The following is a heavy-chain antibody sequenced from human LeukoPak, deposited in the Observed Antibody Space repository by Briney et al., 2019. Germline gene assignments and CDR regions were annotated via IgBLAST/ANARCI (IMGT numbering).Heavy chain of an antibody. V-gene: IGHV3-21*01. Sequence: PGGSLRLSCAASGFTFSSYSMNWVRQAPGKGLEWVSSISSSSSYIYYADSVKGRFTISRDNAKNSLYLQMNSLRAEDTAVYYCNRGYSGSSDGFYYWGQGTLVTVSS. J-gene: IGHJ4*02. D-gene: IGHD1-26*01. CDR2: ISSSSSYI. CDR3: NRGYSGSSDGFYY. CDR1: GFTFSSYS.